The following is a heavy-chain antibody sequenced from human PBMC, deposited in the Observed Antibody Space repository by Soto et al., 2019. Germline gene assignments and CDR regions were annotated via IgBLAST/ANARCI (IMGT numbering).Heavy chain of an antibody. J-gene: IGHJ4*02. Sequence: SETLSLTCTVSGGSFSTSSYYWSWIRQPPGKGLEWIGSIYYSGSAYYNPSLKSRVTISADTPKNQFSLQLSSVTAADTAVFYCAKQVSPMADGDYWGQGIMVTVSS. CDR2: IYYSGSA. CDR3: AKQVSPMADGDY. D-gene: IGHD6-19*01. V-gene: IGHV4-39*01. CDR1: GGSFSTSSYY.